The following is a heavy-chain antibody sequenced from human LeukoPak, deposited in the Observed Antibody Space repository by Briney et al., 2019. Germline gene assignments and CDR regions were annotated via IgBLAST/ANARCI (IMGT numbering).Heavy chain of an antibody. CDR2: IIPILGIA. CDR3: ARVSSGWSGGALDI. CDR1: GGTFSSYA. Sequence: ASVKVSCKASGGTFSSYAISWVRQAPGQGLEWMGRIIPILGIANYAQKFQGRVTITADKSTSTAYMELSSLRSEDTAVYYCARVSSGWSGGALDIWGQGTMVTVSS. V-gene: IGHV1-69*04. J-gene: IGHJ3*02. D-gene: IGHD6-19*01.